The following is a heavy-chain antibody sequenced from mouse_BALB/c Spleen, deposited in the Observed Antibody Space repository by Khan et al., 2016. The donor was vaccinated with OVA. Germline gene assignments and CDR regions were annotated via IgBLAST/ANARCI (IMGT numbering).Heavy chain of an antibody. CDR1: GFIFSDYG. CDR2: ISNLAYSI. CDR3: ARSWAMDY. V-gene: IGHV5-15*02. J-gene: IGHJ4*01. Sequence: EVELVESGGGLVQPGGSRKLSCAASGFIFSDYGMAWVRKAPGKGPEWVAFISNLAYSIYYADTVTGRFTISRENAKNTLYLEMSSLRSEDTAMYYCARSWAMDYWGEGTSVTVSS.